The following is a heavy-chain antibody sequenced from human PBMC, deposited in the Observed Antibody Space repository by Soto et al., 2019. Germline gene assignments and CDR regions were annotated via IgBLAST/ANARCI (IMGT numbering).Heavy chain of an antibody. D-gene: IGHD1-26*01. V-gene: IGHV1-58*01. Sequence: SVKVSCKTSGFTFTSSAVQWVRQARGQRLELIGWIVVGIGNTDYAQKFQERVTITRDMSTSTAYMELSSLRSEDTAVYYCAAVGGVAGPTTYPYYYYDGMDVWGQGTTVTV. CDR3: AAVGGVAGPTTYPYYYYDGMDV. J-gene: IGHJ6*02. CDR2: IVVGIGNT. CDR1: GFTFTSSA.